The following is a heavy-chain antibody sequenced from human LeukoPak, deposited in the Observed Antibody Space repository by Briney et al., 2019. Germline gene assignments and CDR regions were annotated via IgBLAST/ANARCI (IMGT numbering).Heavy chain of an antibody. J-gene: IGHJ5*02. D-gene: IGHD3-16*01. CDR3: AREEPDYDEWFDP. Sequence: PGRSLRLSCAASGFPFSNHAMSWVRQPPGKGLEWVSAISNGNTYYADSVKGRFTISRDNSKNTLYLQMNSLRAEDTAVYYCAREEPDYDEWFDPWGQGTLVTVSS. CDR2: ISNGNT. V-gene: IGHV3-23*01. CDR1: GFPFSNHA.